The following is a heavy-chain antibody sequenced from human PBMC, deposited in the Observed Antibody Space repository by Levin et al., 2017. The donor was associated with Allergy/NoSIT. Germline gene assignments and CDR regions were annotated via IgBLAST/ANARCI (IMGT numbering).Heavy chain of an antibody. CDR2: ISYDGSNK. J-gene: IGHJ4*02. CDR1: GFTFSSYA. V-gene: IGHV3-30-3*01. CDR3: AREIVGATRPGDY. Sequence: GESLKISCAASGFTFSSYAMHWVRQAPGKGLEWVAVISYDGSNKYYADSVKGRFTISRDNSKNTLYLQMNSLRAEDTAVYYCAREIVGATRPGDYWGQGTLVTVSS. D-gene: IGHD1-26*01.